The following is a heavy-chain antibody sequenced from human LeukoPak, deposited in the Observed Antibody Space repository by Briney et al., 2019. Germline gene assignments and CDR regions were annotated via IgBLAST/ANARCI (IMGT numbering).Heavy chain of an antibody. V-gene: IGHV3-33*01. J-gene: IGHJ5*02. CDR1: GFTFSSYG. CDR2: IWYDGSNK. Sequence: PGGSLSLSCAASGFTFSSYGMHWVRQAPGKGLEWVAVIWYDGSNKYYADSVKGRFTISRDNSKNTLYLQMNSLRAEDTAVYYCARDQCSGGSCYGFDPWGQGTLVTVSS. CDR3: ARDQCSGGSCYGFDP. D-gene: IGHD2-15*01.